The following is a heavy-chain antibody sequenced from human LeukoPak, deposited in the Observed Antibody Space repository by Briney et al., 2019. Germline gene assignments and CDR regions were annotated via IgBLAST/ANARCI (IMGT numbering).Heavy chain of an antibody. D-gene: IGHD3-10*01. V-gene: IGHV4-61*01. CDR1: GGSVNSGNYY. J-gene: IGHJ5*02. Sequence: SSETLSLTCTVSGGSVNSGNYYWSWIRQPPGKGLEWIGYIYYSGSTNYNPSLESRVTISVDTSKNQFSLKLSSVTAADTAVYYCARGRVRFDPWGQGTLVTVSS. CDR2: IYYSGST. CDR3: ARGRVRFDP.